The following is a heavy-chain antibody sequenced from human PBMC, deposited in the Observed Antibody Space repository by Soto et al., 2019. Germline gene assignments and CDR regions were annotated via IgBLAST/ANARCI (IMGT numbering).Heavy chain of an antibody. CDR2: IIPISDTT. Sequence: QVQLVQSGAEVKKPGSSVKVSCKASGGTFSSYAISWVRQAPGQGLEWMGSIIPISDTTNYAQTFQGRVTITADESTSTAYMELSSLRSDDTAVYFCATSLGSITSSAIYYYFYCGMDVWGQWTTVTVSS. J-gene: IGHJ6*02. V-gene: IGHV1-69*18. CDR1: GGTFSSYA. CDR3: ATSLGSITSSAIYYYFYCGMDV. D-gene: IGHD2-2*01.